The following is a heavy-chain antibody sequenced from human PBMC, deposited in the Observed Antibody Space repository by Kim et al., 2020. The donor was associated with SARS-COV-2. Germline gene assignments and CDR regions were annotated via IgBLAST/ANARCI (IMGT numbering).Heavy chain of an antibody. J-gene: IGHJ2*01. CDR3: ARGPIVVVPAAITYFDL. D-gene: IGHD2-2*01. CDR2: INPNSGGT. Sequence: ASVKVSCKASGYTFTGYYMHWVRQAPGQGLEWMGWINPNSGGTNYAQKFQGRVTMTRDTSISTAYMELSRLRSDDTAVYYCARGPIVVVPAAITYFDLWGRGTLVTVSS. V-gene: IGHV1-2*02. CDR1: GYTFTGYY.